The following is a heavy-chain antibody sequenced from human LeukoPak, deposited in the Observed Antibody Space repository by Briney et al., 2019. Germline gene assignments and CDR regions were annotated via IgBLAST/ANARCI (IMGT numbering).Heavy chain of an antibody. CDR2: IRHDEANS. CDR3: AKEYTPSSPLGELDS. CDR1: GFNLNSYA. Sequence: EGSLRLSCAVSGFNLNSYAIHWVRRAPGKGLEWVAVIRHDEANSFYADSVQGRFTISRDTSKKLLYLQMNSLRVEDTAVYYCAKEYTPSSPLGELDSWGQGTLVTVSS. V-gene: IGHV3-30*02. J-gene: IGHJ4*02. D-gene: IGHD6-6*01.